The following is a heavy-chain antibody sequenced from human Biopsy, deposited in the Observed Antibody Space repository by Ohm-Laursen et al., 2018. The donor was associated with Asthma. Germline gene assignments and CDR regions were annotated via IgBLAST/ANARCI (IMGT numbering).Heavy chain of an antibody. D-gene: IGHD3-10*01. Sequence: SLRLSCTASGFTFGSYGLHWVRQAPGKGLEWVADIWFDGSNKHYADSVKGRFTISRDNSKNTLYLQMNSLRAGDTALYYCGRERSYMVDYWGQGTLVTVSS. CDR2: IWFDGSNK. CDR3: GRERSYMVDY. CDR1: GFTFGSYG. J-gene: IGHJ4*02. V-gene: IGHV3-33*01.